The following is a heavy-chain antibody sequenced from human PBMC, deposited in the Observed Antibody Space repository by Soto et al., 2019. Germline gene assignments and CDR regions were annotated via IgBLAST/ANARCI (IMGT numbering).Heavy chain of an antibody. J-gene: IGHJ6*02. CDR2: ISYDGSNK. D-gene: IGHD6-19*01. CDR3: AKPRNIAVADYYYGMDV. CDR1: GFTFSSYG. V-gene: IGHV3-30*18. Sequence: GGSLRLSCAASGFTFSSYGMHWVRQAPGKGLEWVAVISYDGSNKHYADSVKGRFTISRDNSKNTQYLQMNSLRAEDTAVYYCAKPRNIAVADYYYGMDVWGQGTTVTVSS.